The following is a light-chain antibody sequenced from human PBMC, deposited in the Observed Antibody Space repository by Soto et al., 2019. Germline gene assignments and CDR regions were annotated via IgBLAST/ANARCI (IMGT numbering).Light chain of an antibody. CDR3: GSYAGTKNFVV. J-gene: IGLJ2*01. V-gene: IGLV2-8*01. Sequence: QSALTQPPSASGSPGQSVTISCTGTSSDIGVYDYVSWYQRHPGKAPKLVIYDVTKRPSGVHDRFSGSKSGNTASLTVSGLQAEDEADYFCGSYAGTKNFVVFGGGTKLTVL. CDR1: SSDIGVYDY. CDR2: DVT.